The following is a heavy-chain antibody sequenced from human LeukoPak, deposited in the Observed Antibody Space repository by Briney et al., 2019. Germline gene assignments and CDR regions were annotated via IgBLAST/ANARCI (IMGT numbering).Heavy chain of an antibody. CDR3: ARRDPYCSSTSCYWAPSYYYYMDV. CDR2: INHSGST. D-gene: IGHD2-2*01. Sequence: SETLSLTCAVYGGSFSAYYWSWIRQPPGKGLEWIGEINHSGSTNYNPSLKSRVTISVDTSKNQFSLKVSSVTAADTAMYYCARRDPYCSSTSCYWAPSYYYYMDVWGKGTTVTIS. J-gene: IGHJ6*03. CDR1: GGSFSAYY. V-gene: IGHV4-34*01.